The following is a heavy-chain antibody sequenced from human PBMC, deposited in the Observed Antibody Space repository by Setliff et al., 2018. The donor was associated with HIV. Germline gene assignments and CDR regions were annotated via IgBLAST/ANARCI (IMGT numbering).Heavy chain of an antibody. CDR1: GGSISSTNW. CDR3: ARTHYSFNLLEYYYYYYMDV. Sequence: KASETLSLTCAVSGGSISSTNWWSWVRQPPGKGLEWIGEIYHSGSTNYNPSLKSRVTISVDKSKNQFALKLSSMTAADTAVYYCARTHYSFNLLEYYYYYYMDVWGKGTTVTVSS. J-gene: IGHJ6*03. CDR2: IYHSGST. V-gene: IGHV4-4*02. D-gene: IGHD4-4*01.